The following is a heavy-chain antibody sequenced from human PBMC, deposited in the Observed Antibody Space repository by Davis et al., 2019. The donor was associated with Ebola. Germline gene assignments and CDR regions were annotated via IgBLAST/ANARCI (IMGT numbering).Heavy chain of an antibody. CDR1: GFTFSSYS. J-gene: IGHJ3*02. CDR2: ISSSSSYI. V-gene: IGHV3-21*04. CDR3: AKAQECSSTTCYAFDI. Sequence: GGSLRLSCAASGFTFSSYSMNWVRQAPGKGLEWVSSISSSSSYIYYADSVKGRFTISRDNAKNSLYLQMNSLRAEDTAVYYCAKAQECSSTTCYAFDIWGQGTMVTVSS. D-gene: IGHD6-13*01.